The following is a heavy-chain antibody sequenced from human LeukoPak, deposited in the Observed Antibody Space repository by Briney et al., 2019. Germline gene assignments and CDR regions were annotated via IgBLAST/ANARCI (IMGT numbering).Heavy chain of an antibody. CDR3: ATDHSFGYGHSDY. J-gene: IGHJ4*02. CDR1: GGSISSGDSY. CDR2: IYYSGSV. Sequence: ASETLSLTCTVSGGSISSGDSYWNWIRQPPGKGLEWIGYIYYSGSVYYNPSLKSRVTISVDTSKNQFSLKLSSVTAADTAVYYCATDHSFGYGHSDYWGQGTLVTVSS. V-gene: IGHV4-30-4*01. D-gene: IGHD5-18*01.